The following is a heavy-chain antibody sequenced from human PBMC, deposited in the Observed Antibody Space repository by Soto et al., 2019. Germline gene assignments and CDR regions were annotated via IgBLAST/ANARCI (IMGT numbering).Heavy chain of an antibody. Sequence: QVQLVESGGGVVQPGRSLRLSCAASGFTFSSYGMHWVRQAPGKGLEWVAVISYDGSNKYYADSVKGRFTISRDNSKNTLYLQMNSLRAEDTAVYYCAKGAPSGSYGYYFDYWGQGTLVTVSS. CDR2: ISYDGSNK. V-gene: IGHV3-30*18. CDR3: AKGAPSGSYGYYFDY. J-gene: IGHJ4*02. D-gene: IGHD1-26*01. CDR1: GFTFSSYG.